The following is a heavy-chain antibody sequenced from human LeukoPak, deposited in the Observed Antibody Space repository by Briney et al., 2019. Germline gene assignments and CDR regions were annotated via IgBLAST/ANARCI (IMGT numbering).Heavy chain of an antibody. J-gene: IGHJ4*02. CDR2: MNPNSGNT. D-gene: IGHD2/OR15-2a*01. V-gene: IGHV1-8*01. CDR3: AREDYFPPGKFDY. CDR1: GYTFTSYD. Sequence: ASVNVSYKASGYTFTSYDINWVRQATGQGLEWMGWMNPNSGNTGYAQKFQGRVTMTRNTSISTAYMELSSLRSEDTAVYYCAREDYFPPGKFDYWGQGTLVTVSS.